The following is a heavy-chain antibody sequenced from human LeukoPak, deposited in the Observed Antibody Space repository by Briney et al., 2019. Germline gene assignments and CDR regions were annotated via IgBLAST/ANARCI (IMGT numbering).Heavy chain of an antibody. Sequence: GGSLRLSCAASGFTFSSYGMVWVRQAAGEGLEYVSGITSNGGTTYYGNSVKGRFTISRDNSKDTLYLQMGSLRSEDMAVYYCARGIRWASDYWGQGTLVTVAS. V-gene: IGHV3-64*01. CDR2: ITSNGGTT. D-gene: IGHD4-23*01. CDR3: ARGIRWASDY. CDR1: GFTFSSYG. J-gene: IGHJ4*02.